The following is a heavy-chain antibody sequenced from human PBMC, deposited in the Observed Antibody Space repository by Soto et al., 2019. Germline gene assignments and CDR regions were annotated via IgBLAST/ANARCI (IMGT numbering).Heavy chain of an antibody. J-gene: IGHJ6*02. CDR3: ASGRLVSRYYGLDV. D-gene: IGHD6-6*01. CDR1: GGSMNDYY. Sequence: SETLSLTCTVSGGSMNDYYWSWIRQPAGKGLEWIGGIFTSGNTNYNPSVRSRLTMSVDTSTNQVSLRLTSVTAADTAVYYCASGRLVSRYYGLDVWAQGTTVTVSS. CDR2: IFTSGNT. V-gene: IGHV4-4*07.